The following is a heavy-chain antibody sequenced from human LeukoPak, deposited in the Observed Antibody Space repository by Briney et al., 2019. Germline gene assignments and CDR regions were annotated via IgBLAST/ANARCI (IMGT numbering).Heavy chain of an antibody. D-gene: IGHD6-13*01. CDR2: ISGSGGST. V-gene: IGHV3-23*01. CDR1: GFTFSSYA. Sequence: PGGSLRLSCAAPGFTFSSYAMSWVRQAPGKGLEWVSAISGSGGSTYYADSVKGRFTISRDNAKNSLYLQMNSLRAEDTAMYFCARETPYSSSWTDFDYWGQGTLVTVSS. CDR3: ARETPYSSSWTDFDY. J-gene: IGHJ4*02.